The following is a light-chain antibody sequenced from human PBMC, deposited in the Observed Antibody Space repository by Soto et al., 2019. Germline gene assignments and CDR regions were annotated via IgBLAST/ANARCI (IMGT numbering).Light chain of an antibody. V-gene: IGLV1-40*01. CDR3: QSYDISLSGFHV. CDR1: ISNIGAGYD. CDR2: GNS. Sequence: QSVLTQPPSVSGAPGQRVTISCTGSISNIGAGYDVHWYQQLPGTVPKVLIYGNSNRPSGVPDRFSGSKSGTSASLAITGLQAEDEADNYCQSYDISLSGFHVFGTGTKVTVL. J-gene: IGLJ1*01.